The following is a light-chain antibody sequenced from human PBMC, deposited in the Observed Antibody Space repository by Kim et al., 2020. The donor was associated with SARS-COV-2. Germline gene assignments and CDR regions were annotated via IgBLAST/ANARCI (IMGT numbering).Light chain of an antibody. CDR3: QSYDSSLSGSV. Sequence: QRVTISRTGSSSNIGAGYDVHWYQQLPGTAPKLLIYGNSNRPSGVPDRFSGSKSGTSASLAITGLQAEDEADYYCQSYDSSLSGSVFGGGTQLTV. J-gene: IGLJ2*01. CDR2: GNS. V-gene: IGLV1-40*01. CDR1: SSNIGAGYD.